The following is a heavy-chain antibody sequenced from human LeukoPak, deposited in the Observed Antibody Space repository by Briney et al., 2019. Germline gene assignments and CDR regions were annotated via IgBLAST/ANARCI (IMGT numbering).Heavy chain of an antibody. CDR1: GFTFSSYS. Sequence: PGGSLRLSCAASGFTFSSYSMNWVRQASGKGLVWVSRINSDGSSTSYADSVKGRFTISRDNAKNTLYLQMNSPRAEDTAVYYCVRYSGSYFSAFDYWGQGTLVTVSS. J-gene: IGHJ4*02. CDR3: VRYSGSYFSAFDY. D-gene: IGHD1-26*01. CDR2: INSDGSST. V-gene: IGHV3-74*01.